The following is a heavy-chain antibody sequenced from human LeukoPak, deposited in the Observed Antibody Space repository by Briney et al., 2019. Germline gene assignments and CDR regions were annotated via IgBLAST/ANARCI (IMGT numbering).Heavy chain of an antibody. J-gene: IGHJ5*02. CDR1: GASFSGSY. V-gene: IGHV4-34*01. CDR2: INHSGST. Sequence: SETLSLTCAVYGASFSGSYWSWIRQPPGKGLEWIGEINHSGSTNYNPSLKSRVTISVDTSKNQFSLKLSSVTAADTAVYYCARVQSRLSWFDPWGQGTLVTVSS. CDR3: ARVQSRLSWFDP.